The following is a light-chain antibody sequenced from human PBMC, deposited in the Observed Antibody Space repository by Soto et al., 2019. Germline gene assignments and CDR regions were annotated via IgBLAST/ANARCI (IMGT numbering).Light chain of an antibody. CDR2: GAS. V-gene: IGKV3-20*01. Sequence: EIVLTQSPGTLSLSPGERATLSCRASQSVSSNYLAWYQQKPGQAPRLLIYGASRRATGIPDRFSGSGSGTDFTLTISRLEPEDFVVYYCQQYGSSHTFGQGTKLEIK. CDR3: QQYGSSHT. J-gene: IGKJ2*01. CDR1: QSVSSNY.